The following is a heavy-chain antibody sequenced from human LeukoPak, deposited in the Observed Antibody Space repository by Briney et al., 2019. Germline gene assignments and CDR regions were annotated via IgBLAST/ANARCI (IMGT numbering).Heavy chain of an antibody. D-gene: IGHD3-16*02. CDR2: ISGSGGST. V-gene: IGHV3-23*01. J-gene: IGHJ6*02. Sequence: GGSLRLSCAASGFTFSSYAMSWVRQAPGKGLEWVSAISGSGGSTYYADSVKGRFTISRDNSKNTLYLQMNSLRAEDTAVYYCANLNMITFGGVIVTAGMDVWGQGTTVTVSS. CDR3: ANLNMITFGGVIVTAGMDV. CDR1: GFTFSSYA.